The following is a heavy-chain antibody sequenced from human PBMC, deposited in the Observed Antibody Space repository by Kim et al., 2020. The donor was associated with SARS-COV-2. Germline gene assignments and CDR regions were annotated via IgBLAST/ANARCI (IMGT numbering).Heavy chain of an antibody. CDR2: ISSSSTYI. V-gene: IGHV3-21*01. D-gene: IGHD6-13*01. J-gene: IGHJ6*02. CDR3: ARSQQLGPDTMDV. CDR1: GFTFDTYT. Sequence: GGSLRLSCAASGFTFDTYTMNWVRQAPGKGLEWVSSISSSSTYIYYADSLRGRFTISRDNAKTSLDLQMNSLRAEDTAVYYCARSQQLGPDTMDVWGQGT.